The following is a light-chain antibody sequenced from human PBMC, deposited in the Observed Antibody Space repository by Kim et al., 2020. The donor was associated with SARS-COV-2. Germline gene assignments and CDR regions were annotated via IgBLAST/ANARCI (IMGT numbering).Light chain of an antibody. CDR1: SSDIGGYNF. V-gene: IGLV2-14*03. CDR2: NVS. J-gene: IGLJ1*01. Sequence: QSALTQPASVSGSPGQSITISCTGTSSDIGGYNFVSWYQQHPGKAPKLLIYNVSQRPSGISTRFSGSKSGNTASLTISGLQADDEADYYCNSFRMKRSRVFGTGTKVTVL. CDR3: NSFRMKRSRV.